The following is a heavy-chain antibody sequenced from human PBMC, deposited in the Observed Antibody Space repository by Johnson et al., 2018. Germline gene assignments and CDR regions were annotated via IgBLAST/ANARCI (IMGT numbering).Heavy chain of an antibody. CDR3: AKRVVVIAPYYYYVDF. V-gene: IGHV3-23*01. D-gene: IGHD2-21*01. CDR2: ISDTGGRK. J-gene: IGHJ6*03. CDR1: GFTFRNYA. Sequence: EVQLLESGGGLVQPGGSLRLSCTASGFTFRNYAMTWVRQAPGKGLQWVSAISDTGGRKYYTDSVKGRFTISRDNSKNTLYLQMNSLRVEDTAVYYCAKRVVVIAPYYYYVDFWGKGTTVTVSS.